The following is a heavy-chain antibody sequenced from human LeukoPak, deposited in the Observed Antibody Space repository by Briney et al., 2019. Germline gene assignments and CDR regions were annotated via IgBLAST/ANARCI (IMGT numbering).Heavy chain of an antibody. CDR1: GGSFGGYY. CDR2: INHSGSA. CDR3: ALRDSSGYYPDY. V-gene: IGHV4-34*01. D-gene: IGHD3-22*01. J-gene: IGHJ4*02. Sequence: PSETLSLTCAVYGGSFGGYYWSWIRQPPGKGLEWIGEINHSGSANYNPSLKSRVTISVDTSKNQFSLRLSSVTATDTAVYYCALRDSSGYYPDYWGQGTLVTVSS.